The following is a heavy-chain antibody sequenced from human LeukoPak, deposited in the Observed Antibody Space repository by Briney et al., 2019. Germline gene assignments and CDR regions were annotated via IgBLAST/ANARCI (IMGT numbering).Heavy chain of an antibody. J-gene: IGHJ4*02. CDR1: GGSISSSSYY. V-gene: IGHV4-39*07. CDR3: ARGYDSSGYVDY. D-gene: IGHD3-22*01. Sequence: SETLSLTCTVSGGSISSSSYYWGWIRQPPGKGLEWIGSIYYSGSTHYNPSLKSRVTISVDTSKNQFSLKLSSVTAADTAVYYCARGYDSSGYVDYWGQGTLVTVSS. CDR2: IYYSGST.